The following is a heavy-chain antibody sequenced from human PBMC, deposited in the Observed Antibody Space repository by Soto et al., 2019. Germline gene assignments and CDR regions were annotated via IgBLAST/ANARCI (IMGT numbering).Heavy chain of an antibody. J-gene: IGHJ6*02. CDR1: GFTFSSYG. CDR2: ISYDGSNK. CDR3: ARDLDSSGYTGRVNYYGMDV. Sequence: GGSLRLSCAASGFTFSSYGMHWVRQAPGKGLEWVAVISYDGSNKYYADSVKGRFTISRDNSKNTLYLQMNSLRAEDTAVYYCARDLDSSGYTGRVNYYGMDVWGQGTTVTVSS. V-gene: IGHV3-30*03. D-gene: IGHD3-22*01.